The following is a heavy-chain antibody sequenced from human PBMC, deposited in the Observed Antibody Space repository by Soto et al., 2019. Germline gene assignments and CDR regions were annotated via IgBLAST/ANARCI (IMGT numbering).Heavy chain of an antibody. Sequence: QVQLVESGGGVVQPGRSMRLSCAASGFTFSTYGMHWVRQAPGKGLEWVAVISYNGTYKYYIDSVKGRFTISRDNSKNTLYLQMNSLSIEDRAVDYIASGLGYSEYDDDYWGQGTLVTVPS. CDR2: ISYNGTYK. D-gene: IGHD5-12*01. CDR3: ASGLGYSEYDDDY. CDR1: GFTFSTYG. J-gene: IGHJ4*02. V-gene: IGHV3-30*03.